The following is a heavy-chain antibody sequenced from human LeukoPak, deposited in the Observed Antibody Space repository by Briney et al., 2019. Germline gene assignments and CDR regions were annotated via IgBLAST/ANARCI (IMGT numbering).Heavy chain of an antibody. J-gene: IGHJ4*02. CDR3: AKDPQWYYDSSGF. V-gene: IGHV3-23*01. D-gene: IGHD3-22*01. CDR2: ISGSGGST. CDR1: GFTFSSYA. Sequence: GGSLRLSCAASGFTFSSYAMSWVRQAPGKGLEWVSAISGSGGSTYYADSVEGRFTISRDNSKNTLYLQMNSLRAEDTAVYYCAKDPQWYYDSSGFWGQGTLVTVSS.